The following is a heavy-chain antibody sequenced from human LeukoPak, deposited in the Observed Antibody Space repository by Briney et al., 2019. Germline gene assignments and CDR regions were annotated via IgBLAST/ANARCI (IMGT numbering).Heavy chain of an antibody. J-gene: IGHJ5*02. V-gene: IGHV1-46*01. CDR2: INPSGGST. Sequence: ASVKVSCKASGYTFTSYGISWVRQAPGQGLEWMGIINPSGGSTSYAQKFQGRVTMTRDMSTSTVYMELSSLRSEDTAVYYCARGPVEGATSWFDPWGQGTLVTVSS. CDR3: ARGPVEGATSWFDP. CDR1: GYTFTSYG. D-gene: IGHD1-26*01.